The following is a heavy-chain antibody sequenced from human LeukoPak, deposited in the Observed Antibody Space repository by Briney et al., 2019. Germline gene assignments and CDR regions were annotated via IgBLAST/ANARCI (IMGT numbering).Heavy chain of an antibody. CDR1: GGSISSYY. CDR3: ARGGAAAGHPPYYYYYYMDV. Sequence: SETLSLTCTVSGGSISSYYWSWIRQPAGKGLEWIGRIYTSGSTNYNPSLKSRVTMSVDTSKNQFSLKLSSVTAADTAVYYCARGGAAAGHPPYYYYYYMDVWGKGTTVTVSS. D-gene: IGHD6-13*01. J-gene: IGHJ6*03. CDR2: IYTSGST. V-gene: IGHV4-4*07.